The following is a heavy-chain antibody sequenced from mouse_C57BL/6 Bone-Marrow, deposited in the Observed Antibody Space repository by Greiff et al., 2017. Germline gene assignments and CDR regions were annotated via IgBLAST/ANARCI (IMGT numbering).Heavy chain of an antibody. CDR2: ISDGGSYT. V-gene: IGHV5-4*01. CDR3: ARDGSSYDYEASWFAY. CDR1: GFTFSSYA. Sequence: EVMLVESGGGLVKPGGSLKLSCAASGFTFSSYAMSWVRQTPEKRLEWVATISDGGSYTYYPDNVKGRFTISRDNAKNNLYLQMSHLKSEDTAMYYCARDGSSYDYEASWFAYWGQGTLVTVSA. J-gene: IGHJ3*01. D-gene: IGHD2-4*01.